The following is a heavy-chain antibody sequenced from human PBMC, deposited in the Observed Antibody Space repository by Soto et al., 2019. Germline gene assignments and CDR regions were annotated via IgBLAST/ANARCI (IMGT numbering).Heavy chain of an antibody. CDR3: ARDNGDPFDS. V-gene: IGHV4-59*01. D-gene: IGHD4-17*01. J-gene: IGHJ4*02. Sequence: QVQLQESGPGLVKPSETLSLTCTVSGGSISSYYWSWIRQPPGKGLEWIGYIYYSGSTNYNPSLKSRVTISADTSKNQFSLKLSSVTAADTAVYFCARDNGDPFDSWGQGTLVTVSS. CDR1: GGSISSYY. CDR2: IYYSGST.